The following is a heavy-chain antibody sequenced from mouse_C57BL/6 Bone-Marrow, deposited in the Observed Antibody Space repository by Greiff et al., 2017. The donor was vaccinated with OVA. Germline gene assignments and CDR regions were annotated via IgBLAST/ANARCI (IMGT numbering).Heavy chain of an antibody. J-gene: IGHJ3*01. D-gene: IGHD4-1*02. CDR3: ASNLFAY. CDR1: GYTFTSYG. Sequence: VKLVESGAELARPGASVKLSCKASGYTFTSYGISWVKQRTGQGLEWIGEIYPRSGNTYYNEKFKGKATLTADKSSSTAYMELRSLTSEDSAVYFCASNLFAYWGQGTLVTVSA. CDR2: IYPRSGNT. V-gene: IGHV1-81*01.